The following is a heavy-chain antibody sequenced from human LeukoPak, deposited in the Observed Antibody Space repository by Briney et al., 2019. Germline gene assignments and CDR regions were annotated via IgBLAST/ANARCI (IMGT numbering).Heavy chain of an antibody. CDR2: ISGSGDKT. Sequence: GGSLRLSCAASGFTFSDYAMSWVRQAPGGGLEWGSAISGSGDKTFHADSVKGRFTTARDNSKNSLSLQMSSLRVEDSAVYFCAKDTPAWWYHRAYMNVWGTGTTVTVSS. J-gene: IGHJ6*03. CDR1: GFTFSDYA. CDR3: AKDTPAWWYHRAYMNV. V-gene: IGHV3-23*01. D-gene: IGHD2-15*01.